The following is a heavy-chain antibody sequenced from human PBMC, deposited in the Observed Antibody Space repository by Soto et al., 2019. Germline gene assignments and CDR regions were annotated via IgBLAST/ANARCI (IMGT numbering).Heavy chain of an antibody. CDR3: AKSWQWLVSH. V-gene: IGHV3-23*01. Sequence: GGSLRLSCAASGFTFSNYAMNWVRQAPGKGLEWVSGISGGGANTYYTDSVKGRFTISRDNSKNTLHLQMNSLRAEDTAVDYCAKSWQWLVSHWGQGTLVTVSS. D-gene: IGHD2-8*01. J-gene: IGHJ4*02. CDR2: ISGGGANT. CDR1: GFTFSNYA.